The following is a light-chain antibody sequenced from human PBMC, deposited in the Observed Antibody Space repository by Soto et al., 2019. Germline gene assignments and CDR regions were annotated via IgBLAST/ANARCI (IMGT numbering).Light chain of an antibody. CDR3: QQYSGYPLT. CDR1: QSISML. CDR2: DAT. V-gene: IGKV1-5*01. J-gene: IGKJ4*01. Sequence: DIQMTQSPSTLSASVGDRVTIACRASQSISMLLAWYQRKPGKAPKLLIYDATILETGVPSRFSGSGAGTEFTLTINSRQPDDFADYYCQQYSGYPLTFGGGTKVQI.